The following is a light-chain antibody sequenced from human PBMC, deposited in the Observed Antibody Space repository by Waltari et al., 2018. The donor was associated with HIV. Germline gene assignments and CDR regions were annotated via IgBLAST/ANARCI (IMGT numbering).Light chain of an antibody. V-gene: IGLV2-8*01. CDR3: TSYVDNYHVF. CDR1: SHDVGAYDH. J-gene: IGLJ2*01. Sequence: QSALTQPPSASGSPGQSVTISCTGTSHDVGAYDHVPWYQQHPGRAPKLLIYEVTKLPSGVPDRFSGSKSGNTASLTVSGLQAEDDGHYYCTSYVDNYHVFFGGGTKLTVL. CDR2: EVT.